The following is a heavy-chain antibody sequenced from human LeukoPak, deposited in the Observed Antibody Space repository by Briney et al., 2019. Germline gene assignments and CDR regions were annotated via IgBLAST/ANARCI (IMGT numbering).Heavy chain of an antibody. CDR1: GGSFSGYY. CDR3: AREFFEYYYGSGSSWGFSWFDP. Sequence: TSETLSLTCAVYGGSFSGYYWSWIRQPPGKGLEWIGEINHSGSTNYNPSLKSRVTISVDTSKNQFSLKLSSVTAADTAVYYCAREFFEYYYGSGSSWGFSWFDPWGQGTLVTVSS. V-gene: IGHV4-34*01. CDR2: INHSGST. J-gene: IGHJ5*02. D-gene: IGHD3-10*01.